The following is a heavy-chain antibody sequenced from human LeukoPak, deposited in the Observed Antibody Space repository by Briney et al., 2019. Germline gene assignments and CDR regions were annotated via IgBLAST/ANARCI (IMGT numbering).Heavy chain of an antibody. CDR3: VRDASETKLGWVYFDF. CDR2: ISSSGSLI. J-gene: IGHJ4*02. CDR1: GLTFGNYE. D-gene: IGHD4-17*01. Sequence: GGSLRLSCAASGLTFGNYEMNWVRKVPGKGRGWLSSISSSGSLIRYADSVKGRFTISRDDAKNSLFLQMNSLRAEDTGVYHCVRDASETKLGWVYFDFWGQGTLVTVSS. V-gene: IGHV3-48*03.